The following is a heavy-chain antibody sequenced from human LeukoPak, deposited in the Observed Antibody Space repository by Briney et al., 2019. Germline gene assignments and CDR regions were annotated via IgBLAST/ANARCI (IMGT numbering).Heavy chain of an antibody. CDR3: ARGPLFWTGYQGYYYYMDV. D-gene: IGHD3/OR15-3a*01. CDR1: GGSISSYY. Sequence: PSETLSLTCTVSGGSISSYYWSWIRQPPGKGLEWSGYIYYSGSTNYNPSLKSRVTISVDTSKNQFSLKLSSVTAADTAVYYCARGPLFWTGYQGYYYYMDVWGKGTTVTVSS. J-gene: IGHJ6*03. CDR2: IYYSGST. V-gene: IGHV4-59*01.